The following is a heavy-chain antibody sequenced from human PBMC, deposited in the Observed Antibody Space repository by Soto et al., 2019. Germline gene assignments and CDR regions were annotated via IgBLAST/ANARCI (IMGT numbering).Heavy chain of an antibody. V-gene: IGHV6-1*01. Sequence: SQTLSLTCAISGDSVSSNSAAWNWIRQSPSRGLEWLGRTYYRSKWYNDYAVSVKSRITINPDTSKNQFSLQLNSVTPEDTAVYYCARVRLYYDSSGYIPHYFDYWGQGTLVTVSS. CDR3: ARVRLYYDSSGYIPHYFDY. J-gene: IGHJ4*02. D-gene: IGHD3-22*01. CDR1: GDSVSSNSAA. CDR2: TYYRSKWYN.